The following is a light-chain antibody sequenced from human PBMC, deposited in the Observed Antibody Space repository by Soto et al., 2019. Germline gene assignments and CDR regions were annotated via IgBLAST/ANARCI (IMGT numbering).Light chain of an antibody. CDR3: SSYTSSSTPYV. Sequence: QSALTQPASVSGSPGQSITISCTGTSSDVGGYNYVSWYQQHPGKAPKLMIYDVSNRPSGVSNRFSGSKSGNTASLTISGRQAADEADDYCSSYTSSSTPYVFGTGTKLTVL. CDR1: SSDVGGYNY. J-gene: IGLJ1*01. V-gene: IGLV2-14*01. CDR2: DVS.